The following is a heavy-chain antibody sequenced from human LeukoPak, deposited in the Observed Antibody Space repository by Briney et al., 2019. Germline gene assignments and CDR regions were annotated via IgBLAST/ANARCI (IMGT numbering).Heavy chain of an antibody. D-gene: IGHD3-22*01. J-gene: IGHJ4*02. CDR3: ARQGPMGVVVYDYFDY. V-gene: IGHV4-59*08. Sequence: SETLSLTCTVSGGSISSYYWSWIRQPPGKGLEWIGYIYYSGSTNYNPSLKSRVTISVDTSKNQFSLKLSSVTAADTAVYYCARQGPMGVVVYDYFDYWGQGTLVTVSS. CDR1: GGSISSYY. CDR2: IYYSGST.